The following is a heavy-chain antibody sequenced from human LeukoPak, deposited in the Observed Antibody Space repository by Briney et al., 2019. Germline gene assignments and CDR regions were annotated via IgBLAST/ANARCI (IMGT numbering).Heavy chain of an antibody. CDR2: ISASGRNT. J-gene: IGHJ6*03. CDR1: GFTFSSYA. V-gene: IGHV3-23*01. Sequence: PGGSLRLSCAASGFTFSSYAMSWVRQAPGKGLEWVSVISASGRNTYYSESAKGQFTISRDNSKNTLYLQMCSLRAEDTAVYYCVRRGSNYPYYMDVWGKGTTVTVSS. CDR3: VRRGSNYPYYMDV.